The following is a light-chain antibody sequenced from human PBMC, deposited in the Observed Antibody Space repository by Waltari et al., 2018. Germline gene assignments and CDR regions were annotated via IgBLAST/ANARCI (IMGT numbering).Light chain of an antibody. CDR1: SSNLGSNT. CDR2: SNK. V-gene: IGLV1-44*01. CDR3: AAGDDSLNGDVV. Sequence: QSVLTQPPSASGTPGQRVTISCSGSSSNLGSNTVNWYQQLPGTAPKLLIYSNKQRPSGVPERFAGSKSGTSASLAISGLQSEDEADYYCAAGDDSLNGDVVFGGGTKLTVL. J-gene: IGLJ2*01.